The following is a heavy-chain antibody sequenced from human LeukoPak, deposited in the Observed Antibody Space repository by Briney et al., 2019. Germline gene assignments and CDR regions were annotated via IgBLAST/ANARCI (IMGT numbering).Heavy chain of an antibody. J-gene: IGHJ4*02. CDR2: IHHSGNT. D-gene: IGHD2-21*01. Sequence: SQTLSLTCTVSGGSMSSGDYYWSWIRQPPGKGLEWIGYIHHSGNTYYNPSLKSRVNISLDTSKNQFSLKLSSGTAADTAVYYCARDVVRDYFDYWGQGTPVTVSS. CDR3: ARDVVRDYFDY. V-gene: IGHV4-30-4*01. CDR1: GGSMSSGDYY.